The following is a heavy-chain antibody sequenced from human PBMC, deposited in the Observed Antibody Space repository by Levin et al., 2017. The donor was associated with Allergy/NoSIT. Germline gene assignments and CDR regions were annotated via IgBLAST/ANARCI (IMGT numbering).Heavy chain of an antibody. Sequence: GESLKISCAASGFTFSSYAMHWVRQAPGKGLEWVAVISYDGSNKYYADSVKGRFTISRDNSKNTLYLQMNSLRAEDTAVYYCASMTSFDYWGQGTLVTVSS. V-gene: IGHV3-30-3*01. CDR3: ASMTSFDY. J-gene: IGHJ4*02. D-gene: IGHD3-16*01. CDR2: ISYDGSNK. CDR1: GFTFSSYA.